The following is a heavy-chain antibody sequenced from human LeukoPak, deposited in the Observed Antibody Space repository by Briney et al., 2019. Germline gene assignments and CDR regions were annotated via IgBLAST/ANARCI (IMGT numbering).Heavy chain of an antibody. CDR1: GFTFSSYS. CDR2: ISSGGSYI. CDR3: ARGPSPYAFDI. V-gene: IGHV3-21*01. Sequence: GGSLRLSCAASGFTFSSYSMNWVRQAPGKGLEWVSSISSGGSYIYYADSVKGRFTISRDNAKNSLYLQMNSLRAEDTAVYYCARGPSPYAFDIWGQGTMVTVSS. J-gene: IGHJ3*02.